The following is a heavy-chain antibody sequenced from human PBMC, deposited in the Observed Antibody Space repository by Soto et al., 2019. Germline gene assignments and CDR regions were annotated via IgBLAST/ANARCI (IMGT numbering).Heavy chain of an antibody. CDR2: ISGSGDST. CDR1: GFTFSNYA. Sequence: EVQLLESGGGLVQPGGSLRLSCAASGFTFSNYAMSWVRQAPGKGLEWVSPISGSGDSTYYADSVKGRFAISMDNSKYTLYSQMSSLRTEDTSLYYCAKFDSTSNGAYAPFDCWGQGTLVTVSP. D-gene: IGHD4-17*01. CDR3: AKFDSTSNGAYAPFDC. J-gene: IGHJ4*02. V-gene: IGHV3-23*01.